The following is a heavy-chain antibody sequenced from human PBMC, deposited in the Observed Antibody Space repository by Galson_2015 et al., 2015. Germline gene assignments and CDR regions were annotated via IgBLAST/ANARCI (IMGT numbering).Heavy chain of an antibody. CDR2: ISAYNGNT. CDR1: GYTFTSYG. CDR3: ARDTTRFLIAAAGSDAFDI. J-gene: IGHJ3*02. Sequence: SVKVSCKASGYTFTSYGISWVRQAPGQGLEWMGWISAYNGNTNYAQKFQGRVTMTTDTSTSTAYMELRSLRSDDTAVYYCARDTTRFLIAAAGSDAFDIWGQGTMVTVSS. V-gene: IGHV1-18*04. D-gene: IGHD6-13*01.